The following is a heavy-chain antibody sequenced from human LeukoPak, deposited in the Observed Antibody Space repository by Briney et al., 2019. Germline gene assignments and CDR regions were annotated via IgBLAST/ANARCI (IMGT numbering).Heavy chain of an antibody. J-gene: IGHJ3*02. CDR2: TYYRSKWYN. CDR3: ARGPLGTGAFDI. V-gene: IGHV6-1*01. Sequence: SQTLSPTCAISGDSVSSNSAAWNWIRQSPSRGLEWLGRTYYRSKWYNEYAVSVKGRITINPDTSKNQFSLQLNSVTPEDTAVYYCARGPLGTGAFDIWGQGTMVTVSS. D-gene: IGHD6-13*01. CDR1: GDSVSSNSAA.